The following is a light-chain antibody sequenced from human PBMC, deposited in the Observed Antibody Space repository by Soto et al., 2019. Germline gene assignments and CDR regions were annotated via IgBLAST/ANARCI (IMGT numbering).Light chain of an antibody. CDR1: QDIRGA. CDR3: QQVNSYPIT. Sequence: AIQVTQSPSSLSASVGDRVTMTCRASQDIRGALAWYQQKSGKPPNLLIYDVSTLEGGVPSRFSGSGSGTEFTLTIISLQPEDFGTYYCQQVNSYPITFGHGTRLEIK. J-gene: IGKJ5*01. CDR2: DVS. V-gene: IGKV1-13*02.